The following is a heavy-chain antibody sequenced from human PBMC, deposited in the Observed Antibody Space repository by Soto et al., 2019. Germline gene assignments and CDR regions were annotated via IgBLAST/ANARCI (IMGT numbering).Heavy chain of an antibody. Sequence: LSLTCAVYGGSFSGYYWSWIRQPPGKGLEWIGEINHSGSTNYNPSLKSRVTISVDTSKNQFSLKLSSVTAADTAVYYCASDRIAAAGTMGPFDYWGQGTLVTVSS. CDR2: INHSGST. V-gene: IGHV4-34*01. D-gene: IGHD6-13*01. J-gene: IGHJ4*02. CDR3: ASDRIAAAGTMGPFDY. CDR1: GGSFSGYY.